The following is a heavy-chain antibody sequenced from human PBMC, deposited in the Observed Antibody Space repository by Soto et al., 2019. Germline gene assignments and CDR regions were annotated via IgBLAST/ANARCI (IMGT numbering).Heavy chain of an antibody. CDR3: ARDRAWLQSRYFDY. CDR1: GYSFTSYW. Sequence: GESLKISCMTSGYSFTSYWGGWVRQMPGKGLEWMAIMYPGDSDTKYSPSFQGQVTISADKSTSSAYLQMNSLRAEDTAVYYCARDRAWLQSRYFDYWGQGTLVTVSS. D-gene: IGHD5-12*01. V-gene: IGHV5-51*01. J-gene: IGHJ4*02. CDR2: MYPGDSDT.